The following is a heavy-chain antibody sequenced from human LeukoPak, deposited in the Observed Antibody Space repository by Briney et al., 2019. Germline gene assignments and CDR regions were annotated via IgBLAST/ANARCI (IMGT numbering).Heavy chain of an antibody. Sequence: GASVKVSCKASGYTFTSYYMHWVRQAPGQGLEWMGIINPSDGSTSYAQKFQGRVTMTRDTSTSTVYMELSSLRSEDTAVYYCARNAGVLGSVVPAAATRGYYYYMDVWGKGTTVTISS. J-gene: IGHJ6*03. CDR2: INPSDGST. D-gene: IGHD2-2*01. CDR1: GYTFTSYY. CDR3: ARNAGVLGSVVPAAATRGYYYYMDV. V-gene: IGHV1-46*01.